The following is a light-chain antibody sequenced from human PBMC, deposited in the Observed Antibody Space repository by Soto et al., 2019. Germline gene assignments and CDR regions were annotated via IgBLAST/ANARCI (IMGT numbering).Light chain of an antibody. Sequence: VLAQSHGPLSLSPWAVATLSCSTSQSVRASYLAWYQQSPGQPPRLLIYAASTRATGIPDRFSGSGSGTDFTLTISRLDPEDFAVYYCQQYGTSPRTFGQGTKVDIK. CDR2: AAS. J-gene: IGKJ1*01. CDR1: QSVRASY. CDR3: QQYGTSPRT. V-gene: IGKV3-20*01.